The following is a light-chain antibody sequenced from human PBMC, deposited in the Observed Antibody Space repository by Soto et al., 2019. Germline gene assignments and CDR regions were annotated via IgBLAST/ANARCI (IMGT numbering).Light chain of an antibody. CDR2: GAS. CDR3: QQYNNWPPIT. J-gene: IGKJ1*01. CDR1: QSVSSN. Sequence: EIVMTQSPATLSVSPGERATLSCRASQSVSSNVAWYQQKPGQAPRLLIYGASTRATGIAARFSGSGSGTEFTLTISSLQSEDFAVYYCQQYNNWPPITFGQGTKVDIK. V-gene: IGKV3-15*01.